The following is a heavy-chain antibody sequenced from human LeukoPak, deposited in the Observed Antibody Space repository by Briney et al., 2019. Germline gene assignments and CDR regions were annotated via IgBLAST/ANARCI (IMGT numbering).Heavy chain of an antibody. CDR3: ARDSGNTQYYYDSSGYGY. CDR2: ISSSSSYI. V-gene: IGHV3-21*01. Sequence: GGSLRLSCAASGFTFSSYSMNWVRQAPGKGLEWVSSISSSSSYIYYADSVKGRFTISRDNAKNSLHLQMNSLRAEDTAVYYCARDSGNTQYYYDSSGYGYWGQGTLVTVSS. CDR1: GFTFSSYS. J-gene: IGHJ4*02. D-gene: IGHD3-22*01.